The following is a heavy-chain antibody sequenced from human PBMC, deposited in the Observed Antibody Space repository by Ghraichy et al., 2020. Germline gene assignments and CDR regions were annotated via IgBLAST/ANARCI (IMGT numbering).Heavy chain of an antibody. Sequence: SETLSLTCTVSGGSISSYYWSWIRQPPGKGLEWIGYIYYSGSTNYNPSLKSRVTISVDTSKNQFSLKLSSVTAADTAVYYCARALGTYHDYWGQGTLVTVSS. CDR3: ARALGTYHDY. D-gene: IGHD7-27*01. V-gene: IGHV4-59*01. J-gene: IGHJ4*02. CDR2: IYYSGST. CDR1: GGSISSYY.